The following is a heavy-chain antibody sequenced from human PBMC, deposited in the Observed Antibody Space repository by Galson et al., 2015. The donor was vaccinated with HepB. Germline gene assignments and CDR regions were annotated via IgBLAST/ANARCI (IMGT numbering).Heavy chain of an antibody. J-gene: IGHJ4*02. V-gene: IGHV5-51*01. CDR1: GYSFSTYW. Sequence: QSGAEVKKPGESLKISCKGSGYSFSTYWIGWVRQMPGKGLEWMGIIYPGDSDTRYSPSFQGQVTISADKSISTAYLQWSSLKASDTAMYYCARGYCSSTSCRDLDYWGQGTLVTVPS. D-gene: IGHD2-2*01. CDR2: IYPGDSDT. CDR3: ARGYCSSTSCRDLDY.